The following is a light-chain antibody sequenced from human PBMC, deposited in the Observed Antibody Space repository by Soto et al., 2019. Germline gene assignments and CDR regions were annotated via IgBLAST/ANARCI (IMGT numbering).Light chain of an antibody. CDR1: QSVSNY. CDR2: DAS. J-gene: IGKJ4*01. Sequence: EIVLTQSPATLSLSPGERATLSCRASQSVSNYLAWYQQKPGQAPRLLIYDASNRATGIPARFSGSESGTDFTLTISSLEPEDFAVYYCQQRSNWPLLTFGGGTKVEIK. V-gene: IGKV3-11*01. CDR3: QQRSNWPLLT.